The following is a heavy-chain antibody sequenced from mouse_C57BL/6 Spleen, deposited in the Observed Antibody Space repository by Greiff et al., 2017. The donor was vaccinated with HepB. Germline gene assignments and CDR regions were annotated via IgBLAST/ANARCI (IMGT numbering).Heavy chain of an antibody. D-gene: IGHD1-1*01. V-gene: IGHV1-61*01. CDR2: IYPSDSET. Sequence: VQLQQPGAELVRPGSSVKLSCKASGYTFTSYWMDWVKQRPGQGLEWIGNIYPSDSETHYNQKFKDKATLTVDKSSSTAYMQLSSLTSEDSAVYYCARRVIYYYGSSPYFDYWGQGTTLTVSS. CDR1: GYTFTSYW. J-gene: IGHJ2*01. CDR3: ARRVIYYYGSSPYFDY.